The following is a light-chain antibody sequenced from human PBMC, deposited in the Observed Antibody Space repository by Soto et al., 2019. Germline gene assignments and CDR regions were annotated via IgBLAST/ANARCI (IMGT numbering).Light chain of an antibody. CDR1: QSISSW. CDR3: QQYNVYSYT. V-gene: IGKV1-5*03. CDR2: KAS. J-gene: IGKJ5*01. Sequence: DIQMTQSPSSVSASVGDRFTIACRASQSISSWLAWYQQKPGKAPKLLIYKASSLETGVPSRFSGSGSGTEFTLTISSLQPDDFATYYCQQYNVYSYTFGQGTRLEI.